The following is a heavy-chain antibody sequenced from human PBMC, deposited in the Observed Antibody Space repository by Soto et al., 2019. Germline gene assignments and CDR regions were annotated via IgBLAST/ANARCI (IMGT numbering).Heavy chain of an antibody. V-gene: IGHV4-30-4*01. CDR1: GASISSDDYY. Sequence: QVQLQESGPGLVKPSQTLSLTCSISGASISSDDYYWSWFRQPPGKGLEWIGYISYSGSTCYNPSLNSRITISVDTSKSQFSLILSSVTAADTAVFYCAREVNNYYGMDVWGQGTTVTVSS. CDR3: AREVNNYYGMDV. J-gene: IGHJ6*02. CDR2: ISYSGST.